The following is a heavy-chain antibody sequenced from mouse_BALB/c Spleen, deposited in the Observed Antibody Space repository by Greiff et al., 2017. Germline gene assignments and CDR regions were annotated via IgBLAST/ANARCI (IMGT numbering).Heavy chain of an antibody. CDR3: ARQGVTGTAWFAY. CDR1: GFAFSSYD. D-gene: IGHD2-1*01. Sequence: EVHLVESGGGLVKPGGSLKLSCAASGFAFSSYDMSWVRQTPEKRLEWVAYISSGGGSTYYPDTVKGRFTISRDNAKNTLYLQMSSLKSEDTAMYYCARQGVTGTAWFAYWGQGTLVTVSA. J-gene: IGHJ3*01. V-gene: IGHV5-12-1*01. CDR2: ISSGGGST.